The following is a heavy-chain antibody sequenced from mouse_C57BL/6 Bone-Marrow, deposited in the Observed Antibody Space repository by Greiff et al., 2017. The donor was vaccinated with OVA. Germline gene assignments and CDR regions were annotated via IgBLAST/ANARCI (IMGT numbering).Heavy chain of an antibody. CDR3: ARRYYGSSWYVEV. Sequence: QVQLKQPGAELVKPGASVKMSCKASGYTFTSYWITWVKQRPGQGLEWIGDIYPGSGSTNYNEKFKSKATLTVDTSSSTAYMQLSSLTSEDSAVYDCARRYYGSSWYVEVWGTGNTVTVSA. V-gene: IGHV1-55*01. CDR1: GYTFTSYW. CDR2: IYPGSGST. D-gene: IGHD1-1*01. J-gene: IGHJ1*03.